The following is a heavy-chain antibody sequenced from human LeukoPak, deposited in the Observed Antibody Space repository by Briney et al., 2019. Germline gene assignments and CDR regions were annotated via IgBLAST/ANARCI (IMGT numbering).Heavy chain of an antibody. J-gene: IGHJ3*02. V-gene: IGHV3-30*18. CDR3: AKRISDSGWEEDAFDI. CDR2: ISYDGSNK. Sequence: GGSLRLSCAASGLTFSGYGMNWVRQAPGKGLEWVAVISYDGSNKYYADSVKRLFTISRDNCENTLYLQMNGLRAEDTGVYYCAKRISDSGWEEDAFDIGGQGTMVTVS. CDR1: GLTFSGYG. D-gene: IGHD6-19*01.